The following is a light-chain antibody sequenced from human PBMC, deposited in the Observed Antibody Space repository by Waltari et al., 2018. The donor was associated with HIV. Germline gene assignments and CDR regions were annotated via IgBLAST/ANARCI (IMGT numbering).Light chain of an antibody. V-gene: IGKV1-5*03. Sequence: DIQMTQSPSTLSASVGDSVTITCRASQNIGNYLAWFQQKPGKAPKLLIYEASNLESGVPSSFSGSGSGTEFTLTIRSLQPEDFAFYHCQHYNTYPLTFGGGTKVEIK. CDR1: QNIGNY. J-gene: IGKJ4*01. CDR3: QHYNTYPLT. CDR2: EAS.